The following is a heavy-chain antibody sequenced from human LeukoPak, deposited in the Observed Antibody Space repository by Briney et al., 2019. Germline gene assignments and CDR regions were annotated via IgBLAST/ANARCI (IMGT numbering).Heavy chain of an antibody. CDR3: ARVIFSRYSGSRYYFDY. J-gene: IGHJ4*02. CDR1: GFTFSSYW. Sequence: PGGSLRLSCAASGFTFSSYWMSWVRQAPGKGLEWVANIKQDGSEKYYVDSVKGRFTISRDNAKNSLYLQMNSLRAEDTAVYYCARVIFSRYSGSRYYFDYWGQGTLVTVFS. V-gene: IGHV3-7*04. D-gene: IGHD1-26*01. CDR2: IKQDGSEK.